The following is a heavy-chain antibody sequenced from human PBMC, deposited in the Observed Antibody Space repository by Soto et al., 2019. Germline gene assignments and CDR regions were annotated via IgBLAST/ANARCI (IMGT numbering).Heavy chain of an antibody. CDR1: GGSISSGDYY. CDR2: IYYSGST. J-gene: IGHJ4*02. CDR3: ARDLSGYIYAPRAYYFDY. Sequence: SETLSLTCTVSGGSISSGDYYWSWIRQPPGKGLEWIGYIYYSGSTYYNPSLKSRVTISVDTSKNQFSLKLSSVTAADTAVYYCARDLSGYIYAPRAYYFDYWGQGTLVTVSS. D-gene: IGHD5-18*01. V-gene: IGHV4-30-4*01.